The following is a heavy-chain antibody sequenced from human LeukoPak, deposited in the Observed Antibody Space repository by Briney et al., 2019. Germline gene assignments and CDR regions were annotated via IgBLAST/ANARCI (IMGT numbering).Heavy chain of an antibody. J-gene: IGHJ4*02. Sequence: SVKVSCKASGGTFSSYAISWVRQAPGQGLEWMGGIIPIFGTANYAQKFQGRVTITADESTSRAYMELSSLRSEDTAVYYCARVPSDSTVATIGYYFDYWGQGTLVTVSS. CDR3: ARVPSDSTVATIGYYFDY. D-gene: IGHD5-12*01. V-gene: IGHV1-69*01. CDR1: GGTFSSYA. CDR2: IIPIFGTA.